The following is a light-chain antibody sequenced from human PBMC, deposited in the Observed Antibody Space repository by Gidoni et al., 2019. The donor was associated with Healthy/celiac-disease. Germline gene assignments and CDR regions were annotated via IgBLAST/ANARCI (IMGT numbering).Light chain of an antibody. CDR1: HTMSSN. V-gene: IGKV1-39*01. Sequence: DLQMTQSPSSLSASLEDRVTITCRASHTMSSNLNWYQQKQGEATKLLIYAASSLQSGVPSRISSSGSGADYTLTSSSLQPEEFATDYCRQSYSTPIYTFGQGTKLEIK. CDR3: RQSYSTPIYT. J-gene: IGKJ2*01. CDR2: AAS.